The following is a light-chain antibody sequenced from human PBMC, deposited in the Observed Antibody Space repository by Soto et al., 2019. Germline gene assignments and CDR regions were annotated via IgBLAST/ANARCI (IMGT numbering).Light chain of an antibody. Sequence: EMVMTQSTAILSVSPGESATLSCRASQSVNSNYLAWYQQHPGQPPRLLIYGISTRATGIPARFSGSGSGTEVSLTISSLQSEDFAVYYCQQYSKWPITFGQGTRLEIK. CDR1: QSVNSN. CDR2: GIS. CDR3: QQYSKWPIT. V-gene: IGKV3-15*01. J-gene: IGKJ5*01.